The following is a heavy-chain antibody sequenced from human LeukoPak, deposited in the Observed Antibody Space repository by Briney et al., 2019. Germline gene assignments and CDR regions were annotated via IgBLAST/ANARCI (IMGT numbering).Heavy chain of an antibody. V-gene: IGHV1-8*03. CDR1: GYTFTSYD. D-gene: IGHD6-19*01. Sequence: ASVKVSCKASGYTFTSYDINWVRQATGQGLEWMGWMNPNSGNTGYAQKFQGRVTITRNTSISTAYMELSSLRSEDTAVYYCARRWQWLGFYDYWGQGTLVTVSS. J-gene: IGHJ4*02. CDR3: ARRWQWLGFYDY. CDR2: MNPNSGNT.